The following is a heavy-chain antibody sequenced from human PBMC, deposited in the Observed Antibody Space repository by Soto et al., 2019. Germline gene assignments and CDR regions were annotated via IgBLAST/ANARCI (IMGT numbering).Heavy chain of an antibody. J-gene: IGHJ4*02. D-gene: IGHD2-15*01. CDR1: GGSITPFK. Sequence: QVQLQESGPGLVKPSETLSLTCTVSGGSITPFKWSWIRQSPGKGLEWIGYMYSSGSVNYNPSLKSRVTISMDTSKNQYSLILISATAADTAVYYCAREWSAFDYWGQGILVTVSS. V-gene: IGHV4-59*01. CDR3: AREWSAFDY. CDR2: MYSSGSV.